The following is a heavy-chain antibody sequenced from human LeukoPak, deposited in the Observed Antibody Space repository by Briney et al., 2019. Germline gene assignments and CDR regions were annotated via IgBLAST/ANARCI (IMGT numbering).Heavy chain of an antibody. CDR1: GDSIRNSSDY. CDR3: ARARRGDYYGSGSYYKGAANFDP. Sequence: SETLSLTCTASGDSIRNSSDYWSWLRQPAGKGLEWIGYIYYSGSTNYKPSLKSRVTISVDTSKNQFSLKLSSVTAADTAVYYCARARRGDYYGSGSYYKGAANFDPWGQGTLVTVSS. J-gene: IGHJ5*02. CDR2: IYYSGST. V-gene: IGHV4-61*10. D-gene: IGHD3-10*01.